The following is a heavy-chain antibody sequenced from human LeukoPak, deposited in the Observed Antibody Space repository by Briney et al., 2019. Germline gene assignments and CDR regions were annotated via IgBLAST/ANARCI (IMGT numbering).Heavy chain of an antibody. J-gene: IGHJ3*02. CDR3: AAGSGWYFGPFDI. Sequence: GGSLRLSCAASGFTFSSYAMHWVRQAPGKGLEWVAVISYDGSNKYYADSVKGRFTISRDNSKNTLYLQMNSLRAEDTAVYYCAAGSGWYFGPFDIWGQGTMVTVSS. CDR1: GFTFSSYA. D-gene: IGHD6-19*01. V-gene: IGHV3-30-3*01. CDR2: ISYDGSNK.